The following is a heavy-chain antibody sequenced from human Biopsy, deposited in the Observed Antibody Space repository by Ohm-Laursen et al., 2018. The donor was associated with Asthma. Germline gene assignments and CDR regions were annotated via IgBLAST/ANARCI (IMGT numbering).Heavy chain of an antibody. CDR3: ARAYGGSFFSGSFDI. J-gene: IGHJ3*02. V-gene: IGHV3-53*01. CDR1: GFTVSTNG. CDR2: IYSGGGT. Sequence: SLRLSCAASGFTVSTNGMSWVRLPPGKGLEWVSVIYSGGGTYYADSVQGRVTISRDNSKNTLSLQMNSLRAEDTAVYYCARAYGGSFFSGSFDIWGQGTMVTVSS. D-gene: IGHD4-23*01.